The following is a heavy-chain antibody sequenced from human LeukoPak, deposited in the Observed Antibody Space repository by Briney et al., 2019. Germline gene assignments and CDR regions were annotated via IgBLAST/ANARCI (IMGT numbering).Heavy chain of an antibody. V-gene: IGHV3-53*01. Sequence: GGSLRLSCAASGFTVSSNYMSWVRQAPGKGLEWVSGISVSGADTYYADSVKGRFTISRDNSKNTLYLQMNSLRAEDTAVYYCARDGGYSYGFDYWGQGTLVTVSS. J-gene: IGHJ4*02. CDR2: ISVSGADT. D-gene: IGHD5-18*01. CDR3: ARDGGYSYGFDY. CDR1: GFTVSSNY.